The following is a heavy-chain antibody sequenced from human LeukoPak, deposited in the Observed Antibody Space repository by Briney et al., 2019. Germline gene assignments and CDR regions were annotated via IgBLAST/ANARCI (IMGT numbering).Heavy chain of an antibody. Sequence: GGSLRLSCAASGFTFSTYGIHWVRQAPGKGLEWVAVISYDGSHKYYTDSVKGRFTISRDNSRNTLYLQMNSLRTGDTAVYYCAKDFSDWRSYHLPAYWGQGALVTVSS. CDR2: ISYDGSHK. V-gene: IGHV3-30*18. CDR3: AKDFSDWRSYHLPAY. CDR1: GFTFSTYG. D-gene: IGHD1-26*01. J-gene: IGHJ4*02.